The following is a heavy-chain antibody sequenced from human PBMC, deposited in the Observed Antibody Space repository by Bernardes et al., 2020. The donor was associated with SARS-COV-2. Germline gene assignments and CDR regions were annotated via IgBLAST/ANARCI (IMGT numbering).Heavy chain of an antibody. J-gene: IGHJ4*02. CDR2: ISYDGTDR. D-gene: IGHD4-17*01. Sequence: GGSLRLSCAASGFSFSTYAMHWVRRAPGKGLEWVAVISYDGTDRFSADSVKGRFTISRDNSKNTLSLQMNGLRAEDTAVYFCARDMKGMMSTIYGTFDLWGKGTLVTVSS. V-gene: IGHV3-30-3*01. CDR1: GFSFSTYA. CDR3: ARDMKGMMSTIYGTFDL.